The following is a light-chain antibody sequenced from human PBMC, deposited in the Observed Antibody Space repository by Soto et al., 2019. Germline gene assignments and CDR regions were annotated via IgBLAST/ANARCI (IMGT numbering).Light chain of an antibody. J-gene: IGKJ1*01. CDR2: GAS. Sequence: EIVLTQSPGTLSLSPGERATLSCRASQSVSRSDLAWYQQKPGQAPRLLIYGASSRATGIPDRFSGSGSGTDFTVTISRMEPEDFAVYYCQQFSSTPSWTFGQGTMVDSK. CDR3: QQFSSTPSWT. V-gene: IGKV3-20*01. CDR1: QSVSRSD.